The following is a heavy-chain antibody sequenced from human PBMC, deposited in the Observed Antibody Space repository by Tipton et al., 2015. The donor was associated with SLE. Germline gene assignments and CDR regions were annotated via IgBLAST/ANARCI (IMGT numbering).Heavy chain of an antibody. CDR1: GFSFDVYA. CDR3: VRVGTPDYYMDV. Sequence: RSLRLSCAASGFSFDVYAMHWVRQAPGKGLEWVAGIGWDSAYIAYEDSVEGRFTISRDNAKKSLYLQMDSLRPDDTAFYYCVRVGTPDYYMDVWGKGTRVTVSS. V-gene: IGHV3-9*01. J-gene: IGHJ6*03. CDR2: IGWDSAYI. D-gene: IGHD7-27*01.